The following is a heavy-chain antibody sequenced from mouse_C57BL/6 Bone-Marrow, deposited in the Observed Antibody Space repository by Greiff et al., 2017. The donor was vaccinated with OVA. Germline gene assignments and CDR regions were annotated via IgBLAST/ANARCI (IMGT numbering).Heavy chain of an antibody. V-gene: IGHV5-17*01. CDR1: GFTFSDYG. D-gene: IGHD2-1*01. Sequence: EVQLKESGGGLVKPGGSLKLSCAASGFTFSDYGMHWVRQAPEKGLEWVAYISSGSSTIYYADTVKGRFTISRDNAKNTLFLQMTSLRSEDTAMYYCAYGNYWYFDVWGTGTTVTVSS. CDR3: AYGNYWYFDV. J-gene: IGHJ1*03. CDR2: ISSGSSTI.